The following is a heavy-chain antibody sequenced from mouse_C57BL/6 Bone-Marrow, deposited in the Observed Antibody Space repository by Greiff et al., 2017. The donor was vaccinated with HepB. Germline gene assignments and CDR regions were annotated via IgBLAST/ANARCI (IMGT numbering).Heavy chain of an antibody. D-gene: IGHD2-4*01. Sequence: VQLQQSGAELVRPGASVTLSCKASGYTFTDYEMHWVKQTPVHGLEWIGAIDPETGGTAYNQKFKGEAILTADKSSSTAYMELRSLTSEDSAVYYCTRGRGRLRRRSYWYFDVWGTGTTVTVSS. CDR1: GYTFTDYE. CDR3: TRGRGRLRRRSYWYFDV. V-gene: IGHV1-15*01. CDR2: IDPETGGT. J-gene: IGHJ1*03.